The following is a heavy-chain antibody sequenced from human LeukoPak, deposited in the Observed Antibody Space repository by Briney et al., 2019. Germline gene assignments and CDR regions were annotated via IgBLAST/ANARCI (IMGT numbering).Heavy chain of an antibody. D-gene: IGHD3-10*01. Sequence: GGTLRLSCAASGFTFSSYGMSWVRQAPGKGLEWVSAISGSGGSTYYADSVKGRFTISRDNSKNTLYLQMNSLRAEDTAVYYCAKDGLWFGETNWGQGTLVTVSS. J-gene: IGHJ4*02. CDR3: AKDGLWFGETN. CDR1: GFTFSSYG. CDR2: ISGSGGST. V-gene: IGHV3-23*01.